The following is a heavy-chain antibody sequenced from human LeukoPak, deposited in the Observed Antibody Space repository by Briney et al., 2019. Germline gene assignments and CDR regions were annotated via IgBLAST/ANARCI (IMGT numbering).Heavy chain of an antibody. V-gene: IGHV3-23*01. D-gene: IGHD5-12*01. CDR1: GFTFSSYA. CDR2: ISGSGGST. Sequence: GRSLRLSCAASGFTFSSYAMSWVRQAPGKGLEWVSAISGSGGSTYYADSVKGRFTISRDNSKNTLYLQMNSLRAEDTAVYYCAKRMDIVATAKDYFDYWGQGTLVTVSS. CDR3: AKRMDIVATAKDYFDY. J-gene: IGHJ4*02.